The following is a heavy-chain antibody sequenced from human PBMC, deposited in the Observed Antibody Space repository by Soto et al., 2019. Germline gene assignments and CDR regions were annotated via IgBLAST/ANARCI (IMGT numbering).Heavy chain of an antibody. J-gene: IGHJ4*02. Sequence: QVQLQQSGPGLVKPSQTLSLTYTVSGGSISSGGYYWSWIRQHPGKGLEWIGYIYYSGSTYYNPSLMCRVTISVDTSKNQFSLKLSSVTAADTAVYYCAIYTCQGHYHYYFDYWGQGTLVTVSS. CDR1: GGSISSGGYY. CDR2: IYYSGST. V-gene: IGHV4-31*03. D-gene: IGHD4-17*01. CDR3: AIYTCQGHYHYYFDY.